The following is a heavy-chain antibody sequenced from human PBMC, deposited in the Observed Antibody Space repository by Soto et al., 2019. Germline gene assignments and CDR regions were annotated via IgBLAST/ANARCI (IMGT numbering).Heavy chain of an antibody. CDR2: IVPLFGTA. CDR1: GATFGNTA. Sequence: QVQLVQSGAEVKEPGSSVNVSCKTSGATFGNTAVTWVRQAPGQGLEWIGGIVPLFGTANYAQKFRGRVTIAADESTSTAYMELSSLRTDDTAVYYCARDGDPGYSFWSGPLGGGRFDHWGQGTLVTVSS. D-gene: IGHD3-3*01. CDR3: ARDGDPGYSFWSGPLGGGRFDH. J-gene: IGHJ5*02. V-gene: IGHV1-69*12.